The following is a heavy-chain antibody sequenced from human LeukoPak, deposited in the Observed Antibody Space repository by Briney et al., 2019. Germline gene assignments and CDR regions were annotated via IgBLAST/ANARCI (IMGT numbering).Heavy chain of an antibody. V-gene: IGHV4-38-2*02. Sequence: SETLSLTCTVSGYSISSGYYWGWIRQPPGKGLEWIGSIYHSGSTYYNPSLKSRVTMSVDTSKNQFSLKLSSVTAADTAVYYCARDRYDYVSGGQYYYYMDVWGKGTTVTISS. J-gene: IGHJ6*03. D-gene: IGHD3-16*01. CDR3: ARDRYDYVSGGQYYYYMDV. CDR1: GYSISSGYY. CDR2: IYHSGST.